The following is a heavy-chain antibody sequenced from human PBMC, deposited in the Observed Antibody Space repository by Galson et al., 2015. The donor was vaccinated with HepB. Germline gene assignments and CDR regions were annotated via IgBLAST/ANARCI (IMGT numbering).Heavy chain of an antibody. J-gene: IGHJ3*02. CDR2: IYFSGNT. CDR3: ARHGRGGGHYDDAFEI. Sequence: ETLSLTCTVSGGSISSGSYFWGWIRQPPGKGLEWIGSIYFSGNTYYNPSLKSRVTISVDTSKNQFSLKLSSVTAADTAVFYCARHGRGGGHYDDAFEIWGQGTMVTVSS. D-gene: IGHD1-26*01. CDR1: GGSISSGSYF. V-gene: IGHV4-39*01.